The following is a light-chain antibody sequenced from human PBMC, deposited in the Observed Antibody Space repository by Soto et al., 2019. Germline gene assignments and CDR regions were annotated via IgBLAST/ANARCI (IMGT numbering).Light chain of an antibody. CDR2: GAS. J-gene: IGKJ2*01. V-gene: IGKV3-20*01. CDR1: QSVTSNY. Sequence: IVLTQSPGTLSLSPGERATLSCRASQSVTSNYLAWYQQKPGQAPSLLFFGASIRATGIPDRFSGSGSGTDFTLTISRLEPEDFAVYYCQQYNNWPPYTFGQGTKVDIK. CDR3: QQYNNWPPYT.